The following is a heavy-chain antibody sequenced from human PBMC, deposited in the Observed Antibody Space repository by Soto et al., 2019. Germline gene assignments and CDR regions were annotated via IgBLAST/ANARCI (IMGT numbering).Heavy chain of an antibody. V-gene: IGHV3-11*01. CDR3: ARDLGYYDSSGYFDY. J-gene: IGHJ4*02. Sequence: VQLVQSGAEVKKPGESLRISCTGSGYSFSDHYMSWIRQAPGKGLEWVSYISSSGDIIYYADSVKGRFTISRDNAKNSLYLQMNSLRAEDTAVYYCARDLGYYDSSGYFDYWGQGTLVTVSS. D-gene: IGHD3-22*01. CDR2: ISSSGDII. CDR1: GYSFSDHY.